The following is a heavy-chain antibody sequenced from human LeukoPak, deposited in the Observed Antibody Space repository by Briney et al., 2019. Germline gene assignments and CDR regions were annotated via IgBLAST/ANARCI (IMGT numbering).Heavy chain of an antibody. J-gene: IGHJ4*02. CDR3: ARVQWLAPSYFDY. CDR2: MFYSGAT. Sequence: SETLSLTCNVSGGSITTYYWNWVRQPPGKGLEWIGHMFYSGATSYNPSLKSRVTISVDTSKNQFSLKLSSVTAADTAVYYCARVQWLAPSYFDYWGQGTLVTVSS. CDR1: GGSITTYY. V-gene: IGHV4-59*01. D-gene: IGHD6-19*01.